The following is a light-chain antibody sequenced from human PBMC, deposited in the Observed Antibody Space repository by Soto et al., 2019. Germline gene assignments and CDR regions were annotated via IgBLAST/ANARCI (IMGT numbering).Light chain of an antibody. Sequence: EIVLTQSPATLSLSPGERSTLSCWASHSVTTHLAWFQQRPGQTPRLLIYDASTRAPGIPARFSGRGSGADFTLTISSLEPEDFAVYYCQQRSDSITFGQGTRLEL. CDR1: HSVTTH. CDR3: QQRSDSIT. CDR2: DAS. V-gene: IGKV3-11*01. J-gene: IGKJ5*01.